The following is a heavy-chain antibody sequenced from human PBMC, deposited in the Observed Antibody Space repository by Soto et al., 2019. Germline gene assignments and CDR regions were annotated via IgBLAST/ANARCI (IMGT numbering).Heavy chain of an antibody. Sequence: EVQRVESGGGLAEPGGSLRLSCAASGFTFTNAWLNWIRQAPGKGLEWVGRIKSKTNGGTTDYAAPVKGRFTISRDDSENTVYLQMNTLKTEDTAVYYCAADLPDWGAYAFDYWGQGTLVSVSS. D-gene: IGHD3-16*01. J-gene: IGHJ4*02. V-gene: IGHV3-15*07. CDR3: AADLPDWGAYAFDY. CDR1: GFTFTNAW. CDR2: IKSKTNGGTT.